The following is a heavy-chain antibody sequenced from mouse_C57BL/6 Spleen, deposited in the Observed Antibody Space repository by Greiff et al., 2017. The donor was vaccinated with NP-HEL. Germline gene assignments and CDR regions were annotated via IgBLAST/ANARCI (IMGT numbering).Heavy chain of an antibody. CDR2: IYPGDGDT. J-gene: IGHJ1*03. V-gene: IGHV1-82*01. CDR1: GYAFSSSW. CDR3: ARAEYFDV. Sequence: QVQLQQSGPELVKPGASVKISCKASGYAFSSSWMNWVKQRPGKGLEWIGRIYPGDGDTNYNGKFKGKATLTADESSSTAYMQLSSLTSEDSAVYFCARAEYFDVWGTGTTVTVSS.